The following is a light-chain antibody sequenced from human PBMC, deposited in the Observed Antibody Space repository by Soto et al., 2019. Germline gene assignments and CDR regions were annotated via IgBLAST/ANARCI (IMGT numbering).Light chain of an antibody. CDR2: GAS. Sequence: EILMTQSPATLSLSPGERATLSCRASQTLRRTYLTWYQQKPGQAPRLLIYGASTRATGVPARFSDSGSGTEFTLTISSLQSDDSAVYFCQQYYDWPTFGQGTKVEIK. CDR3: QQYYDWPT. CDR1: QTLRRT. V-gene: IGKV3-15*01. J-gene: IGKJ1*01.